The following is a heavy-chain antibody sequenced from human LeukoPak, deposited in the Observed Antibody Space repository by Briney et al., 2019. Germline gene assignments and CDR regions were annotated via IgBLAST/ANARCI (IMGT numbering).Heavy chain of an antibody. V-gene: IGHV1-2*02. CDR3: AREKGSYTFGAFDI. CDR1: GYTFTGYY. Sequence: EASVKVSCKASGYTFTGYYMHWVRQAPGQGLEWMGWINPNSGGTNYAQKFQGRVTMTRDTSISTAYMELSRLRSDDTAVYYCAREKGSYTFGAFDIWGQGTMVTVSS. D-gene: IGHD3-16*01. J-gene: IGHJ3*02. CDR2: INPNSGGT.